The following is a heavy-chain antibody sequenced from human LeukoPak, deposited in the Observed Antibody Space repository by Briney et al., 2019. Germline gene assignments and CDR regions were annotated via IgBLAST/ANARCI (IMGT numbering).Heavy chain of an antibody. D-gene: IGHD3/OR15-3a*01. V-gene: IGHV1-2*02. CDR2: IDPNSGGT. Sequence: AASVKPSCKASGYTFTGKFIHWVRQAHGQGIEWMGWIDPNSGGTDYAQKFRGRVTMTRDTSTSTAYMDLSSLISDDTAVYYCARDREGLAYFDYWGQGTLVTVSS. CDR3: ARDREGLAYFDY. CDR1: GYTFTGKF. J-gene: IGHJ4*02.